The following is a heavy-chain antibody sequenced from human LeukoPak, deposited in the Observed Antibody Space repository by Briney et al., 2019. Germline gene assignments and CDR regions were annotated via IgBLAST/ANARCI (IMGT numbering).Heavy chain of an antibody. V-gene: IGHV4-4*02. CDR1: GGSISSSNW. CDR2: IYYSGST. CDR3: ARHRNYYDFWSGYLEINWFDP. D-gene: IGHD3-3*01. J-gene: IGHJ5*02. Sequence: SGTLSLTCAVSGGSISSSNWWSWVRQPPGKGLEWIGYIYYSGSTNYNPSPKSRVTISVDTSKNQFSLKLSSVTAADTAVYYCARHRNYYDFWSGYLEINWFDPWGQGTLVTVSS.